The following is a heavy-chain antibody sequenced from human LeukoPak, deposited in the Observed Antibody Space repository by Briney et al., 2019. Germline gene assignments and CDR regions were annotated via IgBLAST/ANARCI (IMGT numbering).Heavy chain of an antibody. D-gene: IGHD4-23*01. CDR3: AREVYGGNQDAFDI. J-gene: IGHJ3*02. Sequence: PGGSLRLSCAASGFTFSNYGMRWVRQATGKGLEWVSSVGTAGDTDYPGSVKGRFTISRENAKNSLYLQMDSLRPEDTAVYYCAREVYGGNQDAFDIWGQGTMVSVSS. CDR2: VGTAGDT. CDR1: GFTFSNYG. V-gene: IGHV3-13*01.